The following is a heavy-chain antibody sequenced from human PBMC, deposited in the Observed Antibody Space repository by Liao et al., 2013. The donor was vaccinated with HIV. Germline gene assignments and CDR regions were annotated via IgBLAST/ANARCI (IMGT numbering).Heavy chain of an antibody. D-gene: IGHD2-2*02. V-gene: IGHV4-61*02. CDR3: ARGVSYCSGTSCYTRWYFDL. J-gene: IGHJ2*01. CDR1: GGSFSSGSYY. Sequence: QVQLQESGPGLVKPSQTLSLTCTVSGGSFSSGSYYWSWIRQPAGKGLEWIGRIYTSGSTNYNPSLKSRVTISVDTSKNQFSLRLSSVTAADTAVYYCARGVSYCSGTSCYTRWYFDLWGRGTLVTVSS. CDR2: IYTSGST.